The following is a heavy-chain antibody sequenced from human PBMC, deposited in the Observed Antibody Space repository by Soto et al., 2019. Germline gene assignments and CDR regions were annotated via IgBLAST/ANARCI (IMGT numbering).Heavy chain of an antibody. Sequence: GGSLRLSCAASGFTFSSYSMNWVRQAPGKGLEWVSYISSSSGTIYYAESVKGRFTISTDDSENTLYLQMSSLRAEDTAVYYCAKRKYCPSTTCFDYWGQGTQVTVSS. CDR2: ISSSSGTI. CDR3: AKRKYCPSTTCFDY. D-gene: IGHD2-2*01. CDR1: GFTFSSYS. V-gene: IGHV3-48*01. J-gene: IGHJ4*02.